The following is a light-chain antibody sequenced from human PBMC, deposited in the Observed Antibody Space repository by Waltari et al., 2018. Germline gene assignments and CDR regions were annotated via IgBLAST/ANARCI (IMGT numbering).Light chain of an antibody. Sequence: QSVLTQPPSASGTPGQRVTIPCSGSSSNIGSNTVNWYQQLPGTAPKLLIYSNKQRPSGVTDRFAGSKSGTSASLAISGLQSEDEADYYCAAWDDSLFWVFGGGTKLTVL. CDR3: AAWDDSLFWV. J-gene: IGLJ3*02. CDR1: SSNIGSNT. CDR2: SNK. V-gene: IGLV1-44*01.